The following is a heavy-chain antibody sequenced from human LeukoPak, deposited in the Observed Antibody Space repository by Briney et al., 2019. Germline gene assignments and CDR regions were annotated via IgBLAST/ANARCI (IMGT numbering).Heavy chain of an antibody. J-gene: IGHJ4*02. CDR2: IGGGGRYI. D-gene: IGHD2-15*01. Sequence: PGGSLRLSCAASGFTFSSYTMNWVRQAPGKGLEWVSSIGGGGRYIYYADSMKGRFTISRDNAKNSLFLQMNSLSAEDTALYYCARTVVAAKTYYFDYWGRGTLVTVSS. V-gene: IGHV3-21*01. CDR3: ARTVVAAKTYYFDY. CDR1: GFTFSSYT.